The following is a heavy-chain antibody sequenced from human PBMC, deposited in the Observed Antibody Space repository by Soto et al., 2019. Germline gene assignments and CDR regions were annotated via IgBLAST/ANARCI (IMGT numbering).Heavy chain of an antibody. CDR3: ARVIGMNYYDSSGKLDY. V-gene: IGHV1-69*13. CDR1: GGTFSSYA. D-gene: IGHD3-22*01. CDR2: IIPIFGTA. J-gene: IGHJ4*02. Sequence: SVKVSCKASGGTFSSYAISWVRQAPGQGLEWMGGIIPIFGTANYAQKFQGRVTITADESTSTAYMELSSLRSEDTAVYYCARVIGMNYYDSSGKLDYWGQGTLVTVSS.